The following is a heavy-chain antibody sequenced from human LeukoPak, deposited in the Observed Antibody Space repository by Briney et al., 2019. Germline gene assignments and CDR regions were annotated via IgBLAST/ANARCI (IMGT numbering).Heavy chain of an antibody. J-gene: IGHJ4*02. D-gene: IGHD3-10*01. CDR2: IYYSGST. Sequence: SETLSLTCTVSGGSISSSTYYWGWIRQPPGKGLEWIGSIYYSGSTYYNPSLKSRVTMSVDTSRNQFSLKLSSVTAADTAVYYCARPAISNAHYYAGTGFDGDYWGPGTLVTVSS. CDR1: GGSISSSTYY. V-gene: IGHV4-39*01. CDR3: ARPAISNAHYYAGTGFDGDY.